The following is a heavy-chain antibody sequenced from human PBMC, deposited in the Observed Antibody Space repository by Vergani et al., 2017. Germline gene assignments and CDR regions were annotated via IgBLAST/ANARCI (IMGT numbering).Heavy chain of an antibody. V-gene: IGHV3-11*05. CDR3: ARIAAAGTGAFDI. CDR2: ISSSSSYT. CDR1: GFTFSDYY. D-gene: IGHD6-13*01. J-gene: IGHJ3*02. Sequence: QVQLVESGGGLVKPGGSLRLSCAASGFTFSDYYMSWIRQAPGKGLEWVSYISSSSSYTNYADYVKGRFTISRDNAKNSLYLQMNSLRAEDTAVYYCARIAAAGTGAFDIWGQGTMVTVSS.